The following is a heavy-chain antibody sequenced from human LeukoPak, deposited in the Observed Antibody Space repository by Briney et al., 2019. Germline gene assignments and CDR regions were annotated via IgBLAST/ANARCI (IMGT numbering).Heavy chain of an antibody. CDR1: GFTFSTYA. D-gene: IGHD3-22*01. J-gene: IGHJ4*02. CDR2: FSGNGLNT. CDR3: AKDTGSGYYSDLYYFDS. Sequence: GGSLRLSCAASGFTFSTYALSWVRQAPGKGLEWVSTFSGNGLNTYYADSVKGRFTVSRDTSKNTLYLQMNSLRAEDTAIFYCAKDTGSGYYSDLYYFDSWGQGTLVTVSS. V-gene: IGHV3-23*01.